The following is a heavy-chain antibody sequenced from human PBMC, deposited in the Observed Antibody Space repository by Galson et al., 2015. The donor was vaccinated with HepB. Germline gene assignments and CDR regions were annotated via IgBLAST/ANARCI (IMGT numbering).Heavy chain of an antibody. J-gene: IGHJ6*02. D-gene: IGHD5-18*01. CDR2: ISSSSYI. CDR1: GFTFSSYS. Sequence: SLRLSCAASGFTFSSYSMNWVRQAPGKGLEWVSSISSSSYIYYADSVKGRFTISRDNAKNSLYLQMNSLRAEDTAVYYCAILSYGYGMDVWGQGTTVTVSS. V-gene: IGHV3-21*01. CDR3: AILSYGYGMDV.